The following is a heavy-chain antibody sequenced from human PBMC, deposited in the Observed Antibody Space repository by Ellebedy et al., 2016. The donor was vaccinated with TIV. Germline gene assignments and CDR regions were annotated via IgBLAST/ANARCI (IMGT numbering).Heavy chain of an antibody. CDR2: IWYDRSKK. CDR3: ARGYSGSPPGN. V-gene: IGHV3-33*08. Sequence: GGSLRLXCAASGFTFSSYGMHWVRQAPGKGLEWVAVIWYDRSKKYYADSVKGRFTTFRDNSKNTLYLQMNSLRAEDTAVYYCARGYSGSPPGNWGQGTLVTVSS. J-gene: IGHJ4*02. D-gene: IGHD1-26*01. CDR1: GFTFSSYG.